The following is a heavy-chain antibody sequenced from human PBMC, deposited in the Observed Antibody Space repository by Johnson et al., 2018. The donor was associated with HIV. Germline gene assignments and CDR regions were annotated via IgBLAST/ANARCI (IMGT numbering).Heavy chain of an antibody. J-gene: IGHJ3*02. CDR3: ARDMVGATFDDAFDI. CDR1: GFSSRSYD. CDR2: ISYDGSNK. V-gene: IGHV3-30*03. Sequence: QVQLVESGGGLVQPGGSLRLSCAASGFSSRSYDMHWVRQRTGKGLEWVAVISYDGSNKYYADSVKGRFTISRDNSKNTLYLQMNSLRAEDTAVYYCARDMVGATFDDAFDIWGQGTMVTVSS. D-gene: IGHD1-26*01.